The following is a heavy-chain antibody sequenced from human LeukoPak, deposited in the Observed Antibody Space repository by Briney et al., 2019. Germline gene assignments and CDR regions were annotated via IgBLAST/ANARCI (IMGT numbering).Heavy chain of an antibody. Sequence: GGSLRLSCAASGFTFSSYAMHWVRQAPGKGLEWVAVISYDGSNKYYADSVKGRFTISRDNFKNTLSLQMNTLRAEDTAVYFCARDLRAYCGGACYLELDYWGQGTLVTVSS. D-gene: IGHD2-21*02. CDR3: ARDLRAYCGGACYLELDY. J-gene: IGHJ4*02. CDR2: ISYDGSNK. CDR1: GFTFSSYA. V-gene: IGHV3-30-3*01.